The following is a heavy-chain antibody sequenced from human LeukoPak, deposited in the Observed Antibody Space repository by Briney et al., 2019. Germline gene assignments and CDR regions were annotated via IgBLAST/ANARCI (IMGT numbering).Heavy chain of an antibody. Sequence: SETLSLTCTVSGGSISSYYWSWFRQPPGKGLEWIGYIYYSGSTNYNPSLKSRVTISVDTSKNQFSLKLSSVTAADTAVYYCARDMVRGPSDAFDIWGQGTMVTVSS. D-gene: IGHD3-10*01. CDR3: ARDMVRGPSDAFDI. V-gene: IGHV4-59*01. CDR1: GGSISSYY. J-gene: IGHJ3*02. CDR2: IYYSGST.